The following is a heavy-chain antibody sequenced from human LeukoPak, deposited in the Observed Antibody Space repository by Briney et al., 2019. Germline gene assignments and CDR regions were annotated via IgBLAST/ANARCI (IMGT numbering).Heavy chain of an antibody. V-gene: IGHV3-21*01. J-gene: IGHJ4*02. CDR1: GFTFSSYS. CDR3: ARDLGRDYYDSSGYYNDY. Sequence: GGSLRLSCAASGFTFSSYSMNWVRQAPGKGLEWVSSISSSSSYMYYADSVKGRFTISRDNAKNSLYLQMNSLRAEDTAVYYCARDLGRDYYDSSGYYNDYWGQGTLVTVSS. D-gene: IGHD3-22*01. CDR2: ISSSSSYM.